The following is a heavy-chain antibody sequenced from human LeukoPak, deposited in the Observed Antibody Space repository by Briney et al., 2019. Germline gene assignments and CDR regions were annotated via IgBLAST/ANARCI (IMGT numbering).Heavy chain of an antibody. J-gene: IGHJ4*02. CDR2: MNPNSGNT. CDR3: ARAGTLRWPFDY. V-gene: IGHV1-8*01. CDR1: GYTFTSYD. D-gene: IGHD5-24*01. Sequence: ASVTVSCKASGYTFTSYDINWVRQAPGQGLEWMGWMNPNSGNTGYAQKFQGRVTMTRNTSISTAYMELSSLRSEDTAVYYCARAGTLRWPFDYWGQGTLVTVSS.